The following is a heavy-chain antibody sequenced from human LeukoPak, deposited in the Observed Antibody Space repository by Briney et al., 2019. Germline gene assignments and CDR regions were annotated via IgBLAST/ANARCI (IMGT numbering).Heavy chain of an antibody. J-gene: IGHJ4*02. CDR3: TRDPLRYLRVGHYDY. CDR2: IDTDSVHI. D-gene: IGHD3-9*01. V-gene: IGHV3-21*05. Sequence: GGSLRLSCATSGFIFTDYTMNWVRRAPGKGLEWISYIDTDSVHIFYADSVKGRFTVSRDNAKESHYLQMDSLRVEDTAVYYCTRDPLRYLRVGHYDYWGQGTLVAVSS. CDR1: GFIFTDYT.